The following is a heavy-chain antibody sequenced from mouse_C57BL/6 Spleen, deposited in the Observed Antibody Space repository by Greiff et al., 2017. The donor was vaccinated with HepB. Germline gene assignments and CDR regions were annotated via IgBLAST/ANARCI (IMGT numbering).Heavy chain of an antibody. V-gene: IGHV1-82*01. Sequence: VQLQQSGPELVKPGASVKISCKASGYAFSSSWMNWVKQRPGKGLEWIGRIYPGDGDTNYNGKFKGKATLTADKSSSTAYMQLSSLTSEDSAVYFCAITYYFDYWGQGTTLTVSS. CDR2: IYPGDGDT. CDR3: AITYYFDY. D-gene: IGHD5-1*01. CDR1: GYAFSSSW. J-gene: IGHJ2*01.